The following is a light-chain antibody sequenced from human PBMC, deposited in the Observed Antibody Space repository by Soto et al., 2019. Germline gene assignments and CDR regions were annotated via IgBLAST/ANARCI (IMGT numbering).Light chain of an antibody. CDR1: QSVGNN. CDR3: QHYGDWPLT. V-gene: IGKV3-15*01. J-gene: IGKJ4*01. Sequence: EIVVTQSPATLSVSPGERATLSCRASQSVGNNFAWYQQKPGQAPRLLIFATSTRATGVPARFSGSGSGTEFTLTISSPQSEDFAVYYCQHYGDWPLTFGGGAKVEIE. CDR2: ATS.